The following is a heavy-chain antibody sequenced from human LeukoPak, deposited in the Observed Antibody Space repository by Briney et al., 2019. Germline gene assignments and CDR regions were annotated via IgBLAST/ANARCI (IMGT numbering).Heavy chain of an antibody. CDR2: ISGSGNAK. D-gene: IGHD2/OR15-2a*01. J-gene: IGHJ4*02. CDR3: ARDYVYAFDY. CDR1: GFSFSSYS. Sequence: GGSLRLSCAASGFSFSSYSMNWVRQAPGKGREWVSYISGSGNAKHYTDSVKGRFTISRDNAKNAPYLQMNSLRVEDTAVYFCARDYVYAFDYWGQGTLVTVSS. V-gene: IGHV3-48*01.